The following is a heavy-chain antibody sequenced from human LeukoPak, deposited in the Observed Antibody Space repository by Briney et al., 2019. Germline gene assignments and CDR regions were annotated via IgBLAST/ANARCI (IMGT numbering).Heavy chain of an antibody. J-gene: IGHJ6*03. CDR2: IRSKTYGGAI. V-gene: IGHV3-49*03. CDR3: TRDQLGGDPDDYYYYYMDV. CDR1: GFIFGDYA. D-gene: IGHD4-17*01. Sequence: PGGSLRLSCTTSGFIFGDYAMSWFRQAPGKGLEWVGFIRSKTYGGAIEYAASVKGRFTISRDDSKSIAYLQMNSLKTEDTAVYYCTRDQLGGDPDDYYYYYMDVWGKGTPVIVSS.